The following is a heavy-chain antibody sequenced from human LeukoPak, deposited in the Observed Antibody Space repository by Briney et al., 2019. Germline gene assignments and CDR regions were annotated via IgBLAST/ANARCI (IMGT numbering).Heavy chain of an antibody. V-gene: IGHV1-46*01. CDR3: ARLTTTRWYSYFDF. CDR2: IKPSEGST. CDR1: GYTFSTFQ. D-gene: IGHD1-26*01. J-gene: IGHJ4*02. Sequence: GASVKVSCKASGYTFSTFQMHWVRQAPGQGFEWMGFIKPSEGSTVYARQFQGRLTMTRDTSTNTVFVELSSLTSEDTAVYYCARLTTTRWYSYFDFWGQGTLVTVSS.